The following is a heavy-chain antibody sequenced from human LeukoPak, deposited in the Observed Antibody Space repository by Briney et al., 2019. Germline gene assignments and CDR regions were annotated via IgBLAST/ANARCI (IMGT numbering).Heavy chain of an antibody. CDR3: ARGRIAVAAGDAFDI. CDR2: IYSGGST. J-gene: IGHJ3*02. CDR1: GFTFSTYS. Sequence: GGSLRLSCAASGFTFSTYSMNWVRQAPGKGLEWVSVIYSGGSTYYADSVKGRFTISRDNSKNTLYLQMNSLRAEDTAVYYCARGRIAVAAGDAFDIWGQGTMVTVSS. V-gene: IGHV3-66*01. D-gene: IGHD6-19*01.